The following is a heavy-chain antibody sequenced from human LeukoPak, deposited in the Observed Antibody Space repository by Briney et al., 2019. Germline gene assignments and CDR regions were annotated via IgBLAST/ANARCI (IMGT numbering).Heavy chain of an antibody. CDR3: ARDVTPATV. V-gene: IGHV4-59*01. CDR1: GGSISNNY. CDR2: VRYGGST. D-gene: IGHD3-16*01. Sequence: SETLSLTCTVSGGSISNNYLSWIRQPPGKGLEWIGYVRYGGSTNYNPSLKSRVTISVDTSKNQFSLNLSSVTAADTAVYYCARDVTPATVWGQGTLVTVS. J-gene: IGHJ4*02.